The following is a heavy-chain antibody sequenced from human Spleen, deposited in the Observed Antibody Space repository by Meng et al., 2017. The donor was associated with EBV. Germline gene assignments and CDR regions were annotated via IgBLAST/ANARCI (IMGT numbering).Heavy chain of an antibody. CDR2: VYYSGNT. D-gene: IGHD4/OR15-4a*01. Sequence: QRQLQESGPGLVKPSETLSLTCTVSGGSITYSDYYWGWIRQPPGKGLEWIGNVYYSGNTNYNPSLKSRVTLSTDTSKNQFSLKLSSLTAADTAVYYCARDRRTMGSDYWGHGILVTVSS. V-gene: IGHV4-39*07. CDR3: ARDRRTMGSDY. J-gene: IGHJ4*01. CDR1: GGSITYSDYY.